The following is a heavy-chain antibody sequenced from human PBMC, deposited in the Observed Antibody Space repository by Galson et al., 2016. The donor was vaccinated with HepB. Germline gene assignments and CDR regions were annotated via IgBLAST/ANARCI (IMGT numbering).Heavy chain of an antibody. Sequence: SLRLSCAASGFIFRNHGMHWVRQAPGKGLEWVAFISYDGFNEHYVDSVKGRFTISRDKSKNTLFLQMNSLRPEDTAIYYCAKDLTQFSYGLHYFDYWGQGTLVTVPS. D-gene: IGHD5-18*01. CDR2: ISYDGFNE. CDR1: GFIFRNHG. CDR3: AKDLTQFSYGLHYFDY. J-gene: IGHJ4*02. V-gene: IGHV3-30*18.